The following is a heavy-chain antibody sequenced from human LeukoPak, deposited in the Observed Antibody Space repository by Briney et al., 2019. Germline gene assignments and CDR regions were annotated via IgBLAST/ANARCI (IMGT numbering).Heavy chain of an antibody. CDR1: GFTFSTYG. D-gene: IGHD2-2*01. J-gene: IGHJ4*02. V-gene: IGHV3-48*01. CDR3: ASYSYCSSTSCYHDY. Sequence: PGGSLRLSCAASGFTFSTYGMNWVRQAPGKGLEWVSYISSSSSTIYYADSVKGRFTISRDNAKNSLYLQMNSLRAEDTAVYYCASYSYCSSTSCYHDYWGQGTLVTVSS. CDR2: ISSSSSTI.